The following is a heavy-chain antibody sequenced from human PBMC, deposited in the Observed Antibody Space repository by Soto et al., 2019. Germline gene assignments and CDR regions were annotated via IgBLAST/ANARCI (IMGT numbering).Heavy chain of an antibody. CDR1: GGSFSGYY. J-gene: IGHJ5*02. CDR3: ARGQLDTVNWFDP. CDR2: INHSGST. Sequence: PSETLSLTCAVYGGSFSGYYWSWIRQPPGEGLEWIGEINHSGSTNYNPSLKSRVTISVDTSKNQFSLKLSSVTAADTAVYYCARGQLDTVNWFDPWGQGTLVTVSS. V-gene: IGHV4-34*01. D-gene: IGHD5-18*01.